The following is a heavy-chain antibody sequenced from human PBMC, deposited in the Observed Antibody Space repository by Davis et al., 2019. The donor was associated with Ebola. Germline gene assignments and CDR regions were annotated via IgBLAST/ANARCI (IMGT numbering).Heavy chain of an antibody. V-gene: IGHV3-64*01. CDR1: GFTFSSYA. D-gene: IGHD1-26*01. J-gene: IGHJ4*02. CDR2: ISSNGGST. CDR3: ARVPRELYFDY. Sequence: GALKISCAASGFTFSSYAMHWVRQAPGKGLEYVSAISSNGGSTYYANSVKGRFTISRDNSKNTLYLQMGSLRAEDMAVYYCARVPRELYFDYWGQGTLVTVSS.